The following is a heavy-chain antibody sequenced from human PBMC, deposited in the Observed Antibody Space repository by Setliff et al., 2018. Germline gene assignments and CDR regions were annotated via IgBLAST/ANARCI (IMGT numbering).Heavy chain of an antibody. J-gene: IGHJ6*02. D-gene: IGHD5-18*01. V-gene: IGHV4-4*07. CDR1: GGSISSYY. CDR2: IYTSGST. Sequence: PSETLSLTCTVSGGSISSYYWSWIRQPAGKGLEWIGHIYTSGSTNYNPSLKSRVTISVDTSKNQFSLKLSSVTAADTAVYYCARVDDGGYPDFYYYYGMDVCGQGTTVTVSS. CDR3: ARVDDGGYPDFYYYYGMDV.